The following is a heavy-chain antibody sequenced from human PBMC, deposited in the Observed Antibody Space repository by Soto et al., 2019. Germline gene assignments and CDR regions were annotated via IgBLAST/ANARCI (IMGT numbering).Heavy chain of an antibody. Sequence: QLQLQASGSGLVRPSQTLSLTCAVSGGSISTSDYSWSWIRQAPGRGLEWIGSIYQSGRTYYIPSLKSRATMSLDKSKNQFSLKITSAVAADTARYYCAREMTIFGVAPGGGVDVWGQGTTVTVSS. CDR1: GGSISTSDYS. CDR2: IYQSGRT. V-gene: IGHV4-30-2*01. CDR3: AREMTIFGVAPGGGVDV. J-gene: IGHJ6*02. D-gene: IGHD3-3*01.